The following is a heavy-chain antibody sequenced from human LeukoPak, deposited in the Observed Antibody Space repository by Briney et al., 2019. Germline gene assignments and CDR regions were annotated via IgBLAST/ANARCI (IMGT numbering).Heavy chain of an antibody. CDR3: ARDQVATPPKYYYYMDV. Sequence: GGSLRLSCAASGFTFSSYSMNWVRQAPGKGLEWVSSISSSSSYIYYADSVKGRFTISRDNAKNSLYLQMNSLRAEDTAVYHCARDQVATPPKYYYYMDVWGKGTTVTVSS. D-gene: IGHD5-12*01. CDR1: GFTFSSYS. V-gene: IGHV3-21*01. CDR2: ISSSSSYI. J-gene: IGHJ6*03.